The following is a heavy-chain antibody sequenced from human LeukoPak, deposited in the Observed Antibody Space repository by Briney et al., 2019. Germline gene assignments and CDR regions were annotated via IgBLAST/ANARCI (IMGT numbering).Heavy chain of an antibody. J-gene: IGHJ3*02. CDR1: GGSITSGSYY. CDR3: ARDRYYDSSGRYDAFDI. Sequence: SQTLSLTCIVSGGSITSGSYYWSWIRQPAGKGLEWIGRIYTRGSANYNPSLKSRVTISVDTSKNQFSLKLSSVTAADTAVYYCARDRYYDSSGRYDAFDIWGQGTMVTVSS. V-gene: IGHV4-61*02. D-gene: IGHD3-22*01. CDR2: IYTRGSA.